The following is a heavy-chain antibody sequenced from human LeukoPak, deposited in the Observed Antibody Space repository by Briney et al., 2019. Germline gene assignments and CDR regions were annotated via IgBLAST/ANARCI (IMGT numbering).Heavy chain of an antibody. CDR3: AVLTGRHPNFDY. D-gene: IGHD3-16*01. CDR2: ISYDGSNK. V-gene: IGHV3-30*03. J-gene: IGHJ4*02. Sequence: GGSLRLSCAASGFTFSSYGMHWVRQAPGKGLEWVAVISYDGSNKYCADSVKGRFTISRDNSKNTLYLQMNSLRAEDTAVYYCAVLTGRHPNFDYWGQGTLVTVSS. CDR1: GFTFSSYG.